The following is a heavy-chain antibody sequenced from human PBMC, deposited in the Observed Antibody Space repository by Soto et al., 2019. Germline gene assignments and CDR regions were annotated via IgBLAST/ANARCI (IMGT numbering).Heavy chain of an antibody. CDR1: GYTFTSYG. Sequence: ASVKVSCKASGYTFTSYGISWVRQAPGQALEWMGWISAYNGNTNYAQKLQGRVTMTTDTSTSTAYMELRSLRSDDTAVYYCARETWLYYDILTGQPPYYFDYWGQGTLVTVSS. V-gene: IGHV1-18*01. D-gene: IGHD3-9*01. CDR2: ISAYNGNT. J-gene: IGHJ4*02. CDR3: ARETWLYYDILTGQPPYYFDY.